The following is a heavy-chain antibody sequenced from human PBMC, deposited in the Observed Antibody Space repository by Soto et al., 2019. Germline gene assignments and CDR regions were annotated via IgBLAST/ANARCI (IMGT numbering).Heavy chain of an antibody. V-gene: IGHV4-39*01. J-gene: IGHJ4*02. D-gene: IGHD6-13*01. CDR3: ARHDGRQLVFDY. CDR1: GGSISSSSYY. CDR2: IYYSGST. Sequence: SETLSLTCTVSGGSISSSSYYWGWIRQPPGKGLEWIGSIYYSGSTYYNPSLKSRVTISVDTSKNQFSLKLSSVTAADTAVYYCARHDGRQLVFDYWGQGTLVTVSS.